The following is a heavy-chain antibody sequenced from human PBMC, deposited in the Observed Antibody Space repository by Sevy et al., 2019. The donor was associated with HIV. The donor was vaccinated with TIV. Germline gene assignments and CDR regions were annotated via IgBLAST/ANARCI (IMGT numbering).Heavy chain of an antibody. V-gene: IGHV3-23*01. Sequence: GGSLRLSCAASGFTFSSYAMSWVRQAPGKGLEWVSAISGSGGSTYYADSVKGRFTISRDNSKNTLYLQMNSLRAEDTAVYYCAKFVAAAGGLHYDAFDIWGQGTMVTVSS. D-gene: IGHD6-13*01. CDR2: ISGSGGST. J-gene: IGHJ3*02. CDR3: AKFVAAAGGLHYDAFDI. CDR1: GFTFSSYA.